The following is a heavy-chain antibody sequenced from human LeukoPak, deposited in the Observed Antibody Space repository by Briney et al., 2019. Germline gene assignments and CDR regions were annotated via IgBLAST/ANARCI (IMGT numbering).Heavy chain of an antibody. CDR2: ISAYNGNT. J-gene: IGHJ6*03. D-gene: IGHD6-13*01. CDR3: ARDLGGAAAGYYYYYMDV. Sequence: ASVKVSCKASGYTFTSYGSSWVRQAPGQGLEWMGWISAYNGNTNYAQKLQGRVTMTTDTSTSTAYMELRSLRSDDTAVYYCARDLGGAAAGYYYYYMDVWGKGTTVTVSS. V-gene: IGHV1-18*01. CDR1: GYTFTSYG.